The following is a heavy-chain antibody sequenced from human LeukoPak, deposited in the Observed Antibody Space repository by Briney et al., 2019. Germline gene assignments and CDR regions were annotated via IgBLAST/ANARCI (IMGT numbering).Heavy chain of an antibody. V-gene: IGHV4-38-2*02. D-gene: IGHD6-19*01. Sequence: SETLSLTCTVSGYSISSGYYWGWIRQPPGKGLEWIGSIYHSGSTYYTPSLKSRVTISVDTSKNQFSLQLNSVTSEDTAVYYCVSGRVAGIDAFDIWGQGTMVTVSS. J-gene: IGHJ3*02. CDR3: VSGRVAGIDAFDI. CDR2: IYHSGST. CDR1: GYSISSGYY.